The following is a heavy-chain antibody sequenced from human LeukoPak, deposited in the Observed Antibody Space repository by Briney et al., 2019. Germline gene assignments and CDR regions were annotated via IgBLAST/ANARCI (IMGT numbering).Heavy chain of an antibody. D-gene: IGHD3-3*01. J-gene: IGHJ5*02. Sequence: GGSLRLSCAASGFTVSSNYMSWVRQAPGKGLELVSSISSSSSYIYYADSVKGRFTISRDNAKNSLYLQMNSLRAEDTAVYYCARDHYDFWSGNNWFDPWGQGTLVTVSS. CDR1: GFTVSSNY. CDR3: ARDHYDFWSGNNWFDP. V-gene: IGHV3-21*01. CDR2: ISSSSSYI.